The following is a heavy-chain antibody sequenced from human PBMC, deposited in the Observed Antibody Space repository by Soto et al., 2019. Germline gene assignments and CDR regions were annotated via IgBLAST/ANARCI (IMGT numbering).Heavy chain of an antibody. D-gene: IGHD2-15*01. CDR3: GRSPRRVDGKWYVDY. CDR1: GDSFSSSNW. Sequence: QVQLQESGPGLVKPSGTLSLSCGVSGDSFSSSNWWSWFRQPPGKGRVWFGDILHTGHTDLCPSLTRRITTSRDTSKKESSLKMTSVTAAVTAVYYCGRSPRRVDGKWYVDYWGPGALVIVAS. J-gene: IGHJ4*02. CDR2: ILHTGHT. V-gene: IGHV4-4*02.